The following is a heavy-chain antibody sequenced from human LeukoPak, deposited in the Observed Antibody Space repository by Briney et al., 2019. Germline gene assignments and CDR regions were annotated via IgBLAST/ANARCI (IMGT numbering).Heavy chain of an antibody. Sequence: PGGSLRLSCAASGFTFSSYAMHWVRQAPGKGLEWVAVISYDGSNKYYADSVKGRFTISRDNAKNSLYLQMNSLRAEDTAVYYCARDPPGLPDGDYWGQGTLVTVSS. CDR1: GFTFSSYA. CDR3: ARDPPGLPDGDY. V-gene: IGHV3-30-3*01. D-gene: IGHD5/OR15-5a*01. CDR2: ISYDGSNK. J-gene: IGHJ4*02.